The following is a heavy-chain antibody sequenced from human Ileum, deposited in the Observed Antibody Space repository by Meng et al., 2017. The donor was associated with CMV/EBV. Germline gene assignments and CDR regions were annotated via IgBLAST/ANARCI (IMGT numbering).Heavy chain of an antibody. CDR1: GFTFSSYE. D-gene: IGHD2-2*01. CDR2: ISGSDSTI. J-gene: IGHJ6*02. V-gene: IGHV3-48*03. CDR3: ASQGYCTGTSCSTYFYYYGMDV. Sequence: GESLKISCAASGFTFSSYEMNWVRQAPGKGLEWVSYISGSDSTIYYADSVKGRFTISRDNAKNSLYLQMNSLRAEDTAVYFCASQGYCTGTSCSTYFYYYGMDVWGQGTTVTVSS.